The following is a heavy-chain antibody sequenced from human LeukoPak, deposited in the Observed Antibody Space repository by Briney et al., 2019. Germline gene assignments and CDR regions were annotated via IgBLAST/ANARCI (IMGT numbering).Heavy chain of an antibody. CDR3: AKDPYGTRYFDY. CDR2: LSGSGYNT. J-gene: IGHJ4*02. V-gene: IGHV3-23*01. Sequence: GGSLRLSCAASGFTFSSHALSWVRQAPGKGLEWVSSLSGSGYNTYYVDSVKGRFTISRDNSKNTVYLQMNSLRAEGTAVYYCAKDPYGTRYFDYWGQGTLVTVSS. CDR1: GFTFSSHA. D-gene: IGHD2-2*01.